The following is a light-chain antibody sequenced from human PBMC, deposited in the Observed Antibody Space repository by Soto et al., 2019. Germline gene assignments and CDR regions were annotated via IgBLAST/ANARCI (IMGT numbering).Light chain of an antibody. CDR2: DVS. CDR1: QTVYNY. J-gene: IGKJ1*01. CDR3: QQRSDWPLT. Sequence: VVFTQSPATLSLSPGERATLSCRASQTVYNYFAWYQQKPGQAPRLLIYDVSNRATGIPARFSGSGYGTDFTPTISSLEPEDFAVYYCQQRSDWPLTFGQGTKVDIK. V-gene: IGKV3-11*01.